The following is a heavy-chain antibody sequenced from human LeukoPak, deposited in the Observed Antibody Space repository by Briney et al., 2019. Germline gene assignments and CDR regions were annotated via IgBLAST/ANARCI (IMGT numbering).Heavy chain of an antibody. D-gene: IGHD1-26*01. CDR2: INPDSGGT. V-gene: IGHV1-2*02. CDR3: ATPSRGYYYGMDV. J-gene: IGHJ6*02. CDR1: EYTFTNYY. Sequence: ASVKVSCKASEYTFTNYYMHWVRQAPGQGLEWMGWINPDSGGTNYAQKFQDRVTMTRDTSITTAYMELSSLTSDDTAVYYCATPSRGYYYGMDVWGQGTTVTVSS.